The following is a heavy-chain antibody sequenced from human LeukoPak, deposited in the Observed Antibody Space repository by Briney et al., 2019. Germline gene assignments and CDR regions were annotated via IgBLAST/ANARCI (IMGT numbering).Heavy chain of an antibody. Sequence: PGGSLRLSCAASGFTFSNAWMSWVRQAPGKGLEWVGRIKSKTDGGTTDYAAPVKGRFTISRDDPKNTLYLQMNSLKTEDTAVYYCTTDNIRGIAVAGILPPWGKGTTVTVSS. J-gene: IGHJ6*04. D-gene: IGHD6-19*01. V-gene: IGHV3-15*01. CDR2: IKSKTDGGTT. CDR3: TTDNIRGIAVAGILPP. CDR1: GFTFSNAW.